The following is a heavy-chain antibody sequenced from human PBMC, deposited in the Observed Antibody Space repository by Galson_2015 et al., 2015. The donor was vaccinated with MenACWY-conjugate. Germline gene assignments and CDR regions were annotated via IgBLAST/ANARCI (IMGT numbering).Heavy chain of an antibody. J-gene: IGHJ4*02. CDR1: GFIFSSYS. CDR3: ARGIGDYVDGSGDC. D-gene: IGHD4-17*01. Sequence: SLRLSCAASGFIFSSYSMNWVRQAPGKGLEWVSSIDSSDSDIYYGDSVKGRFTISRDNAKNSVFLQMNSLRAEDTAVYYCARGIGDYVDGSGDCWGQGTLVTVSS. V-gene: IGHV3-21*01. CDR2: IDSSDSDI.